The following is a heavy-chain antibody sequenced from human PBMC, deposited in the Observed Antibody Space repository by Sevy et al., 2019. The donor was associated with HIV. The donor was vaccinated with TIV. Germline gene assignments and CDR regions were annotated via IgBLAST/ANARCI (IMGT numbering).Heavy chain of an antibody. CDR1: GFTFSHYA. D-gene: IGHD5-12*01. Sequence: GGSLRLSCAASGFTFSHYAMHWVRQAPGKGLEWVAVISYDGSEKNYAYSVKGRFTISRDNSKNTLFLLMNSLTVEDTAVYYCARDYLVATMQGYLDSWGQGTLVTVSS. V-gene: IGHV3-30-3*01. CDR3: ARDYLVATMQGYLDS. J-gene: IGHJ4*02. CDR2: ISYDGSEK.